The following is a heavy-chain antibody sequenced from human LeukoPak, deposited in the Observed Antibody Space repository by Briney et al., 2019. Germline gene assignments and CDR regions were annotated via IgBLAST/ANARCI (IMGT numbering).Heavy chain of an antibody. CDR2: IIPIFGTA. V-gene: IGHV1-69*05. CDR1: GGIFSSYD. Sequence: SVKVSCKASGGIFSSYDMNWVRQAPGQGLEWMGRIIPIFGTANYAQKFQGRVTITTDESTSTAYMELSSLGSDDTAVYYCARDGGFDYYDSSCYYEGSDYWGRGTVAMVSS. CDR3: ARDGGFDYYDSSCYYEGSDY. D-gene: IGHD3-22*01. J-gene: IGHJ4*02.